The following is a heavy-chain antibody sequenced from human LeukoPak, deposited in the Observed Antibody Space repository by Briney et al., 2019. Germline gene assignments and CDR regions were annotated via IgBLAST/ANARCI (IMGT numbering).Heavy chain of an antibody. V-gene: IGHV3-7*03. J-gene: IGHJ6*02. Sequence: GGSLKLSCAVSGFTFRNYWMTWVRQAPGKGLEWVASINHNGNVNYYVDSVKGRFTISRDNAKNSLYLQMSNLRAEDTAVYFCARGGGLDVWGQGATVTVSS. CDR1: GFTFRNYW. D-gene: IGHD3-16*01. CDR2: INHNGNVN. CDR3: ARGGGLDV.